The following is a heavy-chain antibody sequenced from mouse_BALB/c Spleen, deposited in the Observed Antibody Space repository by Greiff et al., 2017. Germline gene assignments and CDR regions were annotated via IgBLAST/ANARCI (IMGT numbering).Heavy chain of an antibody. CDR3: ARAYYGNYNYAMDY. J-gene: IGHJ4*01. CDR2: IRNKANGYTT. D-gene: IGHD2-10*01. CDR1: GFTFTDYY. V-gene: IGHV7-3*02. Sequence: VKLEESGGGLVQPGGSLRLSCATSGFTFTDYYMSWVRQPPGKALEWLGFIRNKANGYTTEYSASVKGRFTISRDNSQSILYLQMNTLRAEDSATYYCARAYYGNYNYAMDYWGQGTSVTVSS.